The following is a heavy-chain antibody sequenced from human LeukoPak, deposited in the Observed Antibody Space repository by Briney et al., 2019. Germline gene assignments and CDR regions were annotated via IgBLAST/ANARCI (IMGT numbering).Heavy chain of an antibody. J-gene: IGHJ5*02. CDR2: ISGSGGST. CDR1: GFTFSSYA. CDR3: AKGPGGYPNWFDP. Sequence: GVSLRLPCAASGFTFSSYAMSCVRQAPGKGLEWVSAISGSGGSTYYADSVKGRFTNSRDNSKNTLYLQMNSLRAEDTAVYDCAKGPGGYPNWFDPWGQGTLVTVSS. V-gene: IGHV3-23*01. D-gene: IGHD3-22*01.